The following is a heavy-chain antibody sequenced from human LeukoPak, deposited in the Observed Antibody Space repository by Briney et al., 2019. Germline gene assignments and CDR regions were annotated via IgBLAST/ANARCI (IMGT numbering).Heavy chain of an antibody. D-gene: IGHD5-18*01. CDR3: ARGAAGYSYG. J-gene: IGHJ4*02. Sequence: PSETLSLTCTVSGVSISSNSCCWGWIRQPPGKGLEWIGSIYYSGSTNYNPSLKSRVTISIDTSKNQFSLRLSSVTAADTAVYYCARGAAGYSYGWGQGTLVTVSS. CDR1: GVSISSNSCC. CDR2: IYYSGST. V-gene: IGHV4-39*07.